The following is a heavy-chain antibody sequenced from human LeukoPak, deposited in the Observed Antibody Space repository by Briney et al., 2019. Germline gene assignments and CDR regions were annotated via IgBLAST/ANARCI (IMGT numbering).Heavy chain of an antibody. Sequence: ASVKVSCKAPGYTFTDYYMHWVRQAPGQGLEWMGWINPSSGATNYAQKFQGRVTMTSDTSISTAYLELSRLRSDDTAFYYCARGSKPGYTYGGGYWGQGTLVTVSS. J-gene: IGHJ4*02. CDR1: GYTFTDYY. CDR2: INPSSGAT. D-gene: IGHD2-21*01. V-gene: IGHV1-2*02. CDR3: ARGSKPGYTYGGGY.